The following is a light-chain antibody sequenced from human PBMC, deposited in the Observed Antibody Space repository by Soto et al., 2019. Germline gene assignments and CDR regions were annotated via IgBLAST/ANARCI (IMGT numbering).Light chain of an antibody. CDR1: QSISSW. Sequence: DIQMTQFPSTLSAYVGDRVTITCRASQSISSWLAWYQQKPGKAPKLLIYKASTLETGVPSRSSGSGSGTEFTLSISSLQPDDFGTYYCQEYNAYSMTFGQGTRLEIK. CDR2: KAS. J-gene: IGKJ5*01. V-gene: IGKV1-5*03. CDR3: QEYNAYSMT.